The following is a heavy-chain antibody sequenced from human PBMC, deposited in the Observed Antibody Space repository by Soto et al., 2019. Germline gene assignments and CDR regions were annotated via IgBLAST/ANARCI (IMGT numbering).Heavy chain of an antibody. J-gene: IGHJ4*02. CDR3: SRPIASRWDRFGY. V-gene: IGHV4-39*01. CDR1: GGSISSSSHY. CDR2: IYYSGST. D-gene: IGHD6-13*01. Sequence: SETLSLTCAVSGGSISSSSHYWGWIRQPPGKGLERIGSIYYSGSTHYNPALKIRVTIPGDSSKNQFSLKVYSVTAADTAIYYCSRPIASRWDRFGYWGQGAPATVYS.